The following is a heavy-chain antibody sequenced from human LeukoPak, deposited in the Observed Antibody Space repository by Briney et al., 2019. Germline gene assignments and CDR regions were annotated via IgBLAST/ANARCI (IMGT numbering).Heavy chain of an antibody. J-gene: IGHJ4*02. D-gene: IGHD3-10*01. CDR1: GFIFSSYG. Sequence: PGRSLRLSCAASGFIFSSYGMHWVRQAPGKGLEWVAVISYDGSNKYYADSVKGRFTISRDNSKNTLYLQMNSLRAEDTAVYCCAKGDVRFGELLSTHTFDYWGQGTLVTVSS. CDR3: AKGDVRFGELLSTHTFDY. CDR2: ISYDGSNK. V-gene: IGHV3-30*18.